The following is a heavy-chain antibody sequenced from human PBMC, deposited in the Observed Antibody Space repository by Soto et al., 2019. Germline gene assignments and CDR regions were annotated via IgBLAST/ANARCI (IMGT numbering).Heavy chain of an antibody. Sequence: ASVKVSCKAPGHTFNTYGFTWVRQAPGQGLEWMGWISAYNGNTNYAQKIQGRVTMTTDTSTTTAYMELRSLRSDDTAVYYCARTECRFFDWLSSDYFAYSGQGTLVTVSS. CDR3: ARTECRFFDWLSSDYFAY. D-gene: IGHD3-9*01. CDR2: ISAYNGNT. V-gene: IGHV1-18*01. CDR1: GHTFNTYG. J-gene: IGHJ4*02.